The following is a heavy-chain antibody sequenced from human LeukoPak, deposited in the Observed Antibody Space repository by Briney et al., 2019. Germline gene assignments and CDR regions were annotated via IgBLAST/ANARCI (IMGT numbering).Heavy chain of an antibody. J-gene: IGHJ3*02. CDR3: AKDLPYDSSGDAFDI. V-gene: IGHV3-23*01. Sequence: GGSLRLSCAASGFTFSSYAMSWVRQAPGKGLEWVSGISGSDDSTYYADSVKGRFTISRDNSKNTLYLQMNSLRAEDTAVYYCAKDLPYDSSGDAFDIWGQETMVTVSS. CDR2: ISGSDDST. CDR1: GFTFSSYA. D-gene: IGHD3-22*01.